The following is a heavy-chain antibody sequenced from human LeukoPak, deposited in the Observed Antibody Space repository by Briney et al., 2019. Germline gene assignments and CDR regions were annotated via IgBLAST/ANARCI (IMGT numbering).Heavy chain of an antibody. J-gene: IGHJ4*02. V-gene: IGHV4-34*01. CDR2: INHSGST. D-gene: IGHD3-9*01. CDR3: AIYYDILTGSKFPSRKRSYFDY. Sequence: SETLSLTCAVYGGSFSGYYWSWIRQPPGKGLEWIGEINHSGSTNYNPSLKSRVTISVDTSKNQFSLKLSSVTAADTAVYYCAIYYDILTGSKFPSRKRSYFDYWGQGTLVTVSS. CDR1: GGSFSGYY.